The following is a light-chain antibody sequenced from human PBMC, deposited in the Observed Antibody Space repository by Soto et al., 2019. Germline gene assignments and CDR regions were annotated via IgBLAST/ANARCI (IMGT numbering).Light chain of an antibody. CDR2: GAF. Sequence: VLTQSPGTLSLSPGERSTLSCRAIQSVSTSFLARYQQKPGQAPRLLIYGAFSRATGIPDRFSGSGSGTDFTLTISRLEPEDFAVYYCQQYGNSIPITFGQGTRLEI. J-gene: IGKJ5*01. CDR1: QSVSTSF. V-gene: IGKV3-20*01. CDR3: QQYGNSIPIT.